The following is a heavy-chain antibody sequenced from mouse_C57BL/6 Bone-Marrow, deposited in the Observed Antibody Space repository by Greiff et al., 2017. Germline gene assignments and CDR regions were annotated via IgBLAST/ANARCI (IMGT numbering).Heavy chain of an antibody. CDR2: IYPGSGST. Sequence: QVQLQQPGAELVKPGASVKMSCKASGYTFTSYWITWVKQRPGQGLEWIGDIYPGSGSTNYNEKFKSKATLTGDTSSSTAYMQLSSLTSEDSAVYYCARRGGYFDYWGQGTTLTVSS. V-gene: IGHV1-55*01. CDR1: GYTFTSYW. J-gene: IGHJ2*01. CDR3: ARRGGYFDY.